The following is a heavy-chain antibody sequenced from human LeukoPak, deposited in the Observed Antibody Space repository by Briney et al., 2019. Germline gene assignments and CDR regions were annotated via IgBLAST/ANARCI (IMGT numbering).Heavy chain of an antibody. CDR1: GFTFSTYW. Sequence: GGSLRLSCAASGFTFSTYWMSWVRQAPGKGLEWVANINQDGSEKYYVDSVKGRFTISRDNAKSSVYLQMNSLRADGTSVYYCARDRALYDSRRGYYYTEDDYWGQGTLVTVSS. J-gene: IGHJ4*02. D-gene: IGHD3-22*01. V-gene: IGHV3-7*01. CDR2: INQDGSEK. CDR3: ARDRALYDSRRGYYYTEDDY.